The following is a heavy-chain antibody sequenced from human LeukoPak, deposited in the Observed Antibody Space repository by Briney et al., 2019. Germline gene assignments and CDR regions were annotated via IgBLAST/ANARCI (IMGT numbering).Heavy chain of an antibody. Sequence: GGSLRLSCAASGFTFSSYGMHWVRQAPGKGLEWVAFIRYDGSDKYYADSVKGRFTISRDNSKSTLYLQMNTLRAEDTAVYYRAKDSAVTTRPGGYDYWGQGTLVTVSS. CDR1: GFTFSSYG. J-gene: IGHJ4*02. V-gene: IGHV3-30*02. D-gene: IGHD4-11*01. CDR3: AKDSAVTTRPGGYDY. CDR2: IRYDGSDK.